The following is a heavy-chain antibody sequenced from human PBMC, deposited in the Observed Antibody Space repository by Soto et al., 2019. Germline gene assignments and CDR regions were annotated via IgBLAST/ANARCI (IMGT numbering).Heavy chain of an antibody. J-gene: IGHJ4*02. CDR1: GASISSGDYF. D-gene: IGHD5-12*01. CDR3: ASEKGYISGPKHFAY. V-gene: IGHV4-30-4*01. CDR2: IYDSGSS. Sequence: SETLSLTCTVSGASISSGDYFWSWIRQSPGKGLEWIGYIYDSGSSYYNPSLKSRVTMSVDTSKNQFSLKLRSVTAADTAVYYCASEKGYISGPKHFAYSGQGTPVTVSS.